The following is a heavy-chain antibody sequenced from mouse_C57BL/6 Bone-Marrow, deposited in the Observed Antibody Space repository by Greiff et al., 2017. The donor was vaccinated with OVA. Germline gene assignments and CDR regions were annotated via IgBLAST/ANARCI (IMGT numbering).Heavy chain of an antibody. J-gene: IGHJ2*01. CDR3: TTCWY. Sequence: EVQLQQSGAELVRPGASVKLSCTASGFNIKDDYMHWVKQRPEQGLEWIGWIDPENGETEYASKIQGKATITADTSSNTAYLQLSSLTSEDTAVYYCTTCWYWGQGTTLTVSS. CDR1: GFNIKDDY. CDR2: IDPENGET. V-gene: IGHV14-4*01.